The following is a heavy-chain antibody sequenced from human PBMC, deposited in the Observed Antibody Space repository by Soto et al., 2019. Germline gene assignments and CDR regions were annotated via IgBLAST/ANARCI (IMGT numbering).Heavy chain of an antibody. CDR3: ASRSILTGYALDW. D-gene: IGHD3-9*01. V-gene: IGHV4-31*03. CDR2: IYYSGST. Sequence: SETLSLTCTVSGGSISSGGYYWSWIRQHPGKGLEWIGYIYYSGSTYYNPSLKSRVTISVDTSKNQFSLKLSSVTAADTAVYYCASRSILTGYALDWWGQGTLVTVSS. CDR1: GGSISSGGYY. J-gene: IGHJ4*02.